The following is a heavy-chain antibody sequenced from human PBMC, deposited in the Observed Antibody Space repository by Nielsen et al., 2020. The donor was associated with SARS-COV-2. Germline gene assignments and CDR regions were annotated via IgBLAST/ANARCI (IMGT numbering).Heavy chain of an antibody. CDR3: ARDWSRAADV. J-gene: IGHJ3*01. V-gene: IGHV3-23*01. CDR1: GFTFNNYA. Sequence: GGSLRLSCAASGFTFNNYAMHWVRQAPGKGLQWVSTISGSGGTTYYAAAVKGRFTISRDNAKNSMSLQMNSLRVEDTAVYYCARDWSRAADVWGQGTMVTVSS. D-gene: IGHD2-15*01. CDR2: ISGSGGTT.